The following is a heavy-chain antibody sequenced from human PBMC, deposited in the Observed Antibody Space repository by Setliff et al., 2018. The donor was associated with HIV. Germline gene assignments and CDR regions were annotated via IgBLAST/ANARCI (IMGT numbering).Heavy chain of an antibody. CDR2: INPIGGGT. CDR1: GYTFTGYY. D-gene: IGHD5-12*01. V-gene: IGHV1-2*06. CDR3: ARGKTWLRFLDY. Sequence: GASVKVSCKASGYTFTGYYLHWVRQAPGQGLEWMGRINPIGGGTNYAQKFQGRVTMTRDTSISTAYMELRSLKSDDTAVYYCARGKTWLRFLDYWGQGTLVTVSS. J-gene: IGHJ4*02.